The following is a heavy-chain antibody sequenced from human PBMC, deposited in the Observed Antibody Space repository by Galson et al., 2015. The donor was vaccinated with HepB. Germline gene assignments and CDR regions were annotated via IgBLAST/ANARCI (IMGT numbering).Heavy chain of an antibody. D-gene: IGHD4-17*01. CDR3: ARVADADYGDHSHFDS. CDR2: ISTDSSTI. CDR1: GFTFSSYT. Sequence: SLRLSCAASGFTFSSYTMNWVRQAPGKGLEWLSYISTDSSTIYYADSGKGRFTISRDNAKNPLYLQMNSLRAEDTAVYYCARVADADYGDHSHFDSWGQGTLVTVSS. V-gene: IGHV3-48*04. J-gene: IGHJ4*02.